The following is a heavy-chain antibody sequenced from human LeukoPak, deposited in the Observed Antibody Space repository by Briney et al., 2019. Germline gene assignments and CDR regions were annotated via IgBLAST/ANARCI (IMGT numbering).Heavy chain of an antibody. D-gene: IGHD2/OR15-2a*01. J-gene: IGHJ4*02. CDR3: ARHSLTYPAGFDY. CDR2: INTGNGNT. CDR1: GYTFTTYA. V-gene: IGHV1-3*04. Sequence: ASVKASCKASGYTFTTYAIHWVRQAPGQRLEWMGWINTGNGNTKHSQNFQGRVTITRDTSASTAYMELSSLRSVDTAVYYCARHSLTYPAGFDYWGQGTLVTVSS.